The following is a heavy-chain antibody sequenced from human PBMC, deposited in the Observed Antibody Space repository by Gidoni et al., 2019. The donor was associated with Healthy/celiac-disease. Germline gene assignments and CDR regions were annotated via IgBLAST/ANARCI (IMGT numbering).Heavy chain of an antibody. CDR3: ARGDYYYYGMDV. CDR2: INSDGSST. Sequence: EVQLVESGGGLVQPGGSLRLSCAASGFTFSGYWMHWVRQAPGKGLVWVSRINSDGSSTSYADSVKGRFTISRDNAKNTLYLQMNSLRAEDTAVYYCARGDYYYYGMDVWGQGTTVTVSS. J-gene: IGHJ6*02. CDR1: GFTFSGYW. V-gene: IGHV3-74*01.